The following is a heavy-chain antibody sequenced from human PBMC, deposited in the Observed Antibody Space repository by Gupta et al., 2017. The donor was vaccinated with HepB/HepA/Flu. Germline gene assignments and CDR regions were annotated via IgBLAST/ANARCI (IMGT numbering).Heavy chain of an antibody. CDR2: ISYEGHNI. Sequence: QVQLVQSGGDEFQPGRSLSLSSTASGFRSSTYAMPWVRSAPGKGLDLVALISYEGHNISIADSVNSRFTISRDNSINTVYLQMNSLRPEDTGVYYGARPFQRLRWSLDFYGLDVWGPGTTVTVSS. CDR1: GFRSSTYA. CDR3: ARPFQRLRWSLDFYGLDV. V-gene: IGHV3-30-3*01. D-gene: IGHD4-23*01. J-gene: IGHJ6*02.